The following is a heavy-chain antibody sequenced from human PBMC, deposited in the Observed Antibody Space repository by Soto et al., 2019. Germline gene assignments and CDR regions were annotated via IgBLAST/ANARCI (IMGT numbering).Heavy chain of an antibody. CDR1: GDSISTSNYY. J-gene: IGHJ4*02. D-gene: IGHD4-17*01. CDR2: TFYSGGT. V-gene: IGHV4-39*01. CDR3: ARRGGGDYLFDS. Sequence: QLQLQESGPGLVKPSETLSLTCTVSGDSISTSNYYWGWIRQPPGEGLEWIGHTFYSGGTYYNPSLKSRVTISVDTSKNQFSLKLSSITAADTAVYFCARRGGGDYLFDSWGQGMLVTVSS.